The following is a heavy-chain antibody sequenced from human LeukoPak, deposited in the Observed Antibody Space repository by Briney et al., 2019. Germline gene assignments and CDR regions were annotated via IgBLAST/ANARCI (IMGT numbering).Heavy chain of an antibody. CDR1: GFTFSSYA. Sequence: PGGSLRLSCAASGFTFSSYAMHWVRQAPGKGLEYVSAISSNGGSTYYANSVKGRFTISRDNSKNTLYLQMGSLSAEDMAVYYCARGSCNSSSWNDNWFDPWGQGTLVTVSS. CDR3: ARGSCNSSSWNDNWFDP. CDR2: ISSNGGST. J-gene: IGHJ5*02. D-gene: IGHD6-13*01. V-gene: IGHV3-64*01.